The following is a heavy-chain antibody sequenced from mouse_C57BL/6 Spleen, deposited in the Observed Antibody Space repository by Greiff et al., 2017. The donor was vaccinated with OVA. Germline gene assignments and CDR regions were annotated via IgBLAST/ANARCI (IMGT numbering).Heavy chain of an antibody. V-gene: IGHV1-53*01. D-gene: IGHD2-1*01. CDR1: GYTFTSYW. J-gene: IGHJ2*01. CDR2: INPSNGGT. Sequence: QVQLKQPGTELVKPGASVKLSCKASGYTFTSYWMHWVKQRPGQGLEWIGNINPSNGGTNYNEKFKSKATLTVDKSSSTAYMQLSSLTSEDSAVYYCARSRGNYGDFDYWGQGTTLTVSS. CDR3: ARSRGNYGDFDY.